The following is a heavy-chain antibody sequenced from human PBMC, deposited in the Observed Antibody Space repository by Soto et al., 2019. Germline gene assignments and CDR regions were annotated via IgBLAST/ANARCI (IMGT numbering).Heavy chain of an antibody. V-gene: IGHV3-33*01. J-gene: IGHJ5*02. CDR3: ARGITMIVVEANWFDP. Sequence: GGSLRLSCAASGFTFSSYGMHWVRQAPGKGLEWVAVIWYDGSNKYYADSVKGRFTISRDNSKNTLYLQMNSLRAEDTAVYYCARGITMIVVEANWFDPWGQGTLVTVSS. CDR2: IWYDGSNK. CDR1: GFTFSSYG. D-gene: IGHD3-22*01.